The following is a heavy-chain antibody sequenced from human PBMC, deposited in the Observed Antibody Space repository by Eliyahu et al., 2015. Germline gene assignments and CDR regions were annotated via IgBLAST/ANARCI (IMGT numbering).Heavy chain of an antibody. V-gene: IGHV3-33*01. CDR3: ARDDASGGSMDV. D-gene: IGHD2-15*01. CDR2: LWFDGSRK. Sequence: GMHWVRQAPGKGLEWLAVLWFDGSRKYYAGSVKGRFTVSRDNSKNTLYLQMNSLRVEDTAVYYCARDDASGGSMDVWGQGTTVTVSS. J-gene: IGHJ6*02. CDR1: G.